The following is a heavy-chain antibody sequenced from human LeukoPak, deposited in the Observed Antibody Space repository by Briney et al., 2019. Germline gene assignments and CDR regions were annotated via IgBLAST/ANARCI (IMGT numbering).Heavy chain of an antibody. V-gene: IGHV3-33*06. CDR3: AEAGEGGYYFDY. CDR2: IWYDGSNK. J-gene: IGHJ4*02. D-gene: IGHD3-16*01. Sequence: GRSLRLSCAASGFTFSSYGMHWVRQAPGKGLEWVAVIWYDGSNKYYADSVKGRFTISRDNSKNTLYLQMNSLRAEDTAVYYCAEAGEGGYYFDYWGQGTLVTVSS. CDR1: GFTFSSYG.